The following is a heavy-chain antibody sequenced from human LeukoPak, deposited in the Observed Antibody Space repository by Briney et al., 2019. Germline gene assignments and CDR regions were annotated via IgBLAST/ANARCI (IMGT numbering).Heavy chain of an antibody. D-gene: IGHD3-10*01. J-gene: IGHJ4*02. V-gene: IGHV3-7*01. CDR2: IKQDGSEQ. CDR3: ARDRVFYYYGAGSHYFDY. CDR1: GFTFRSYW. Sequence: GGSLRLSCAASGFTFRSYWMSWVRRAPGKGREGVGYIKQDGSEQYYVDSVKGRLTIFRDNANHSLYQQMNDLRGQDTAVYYCARDRVFYYYGAGSHYFDYWGQGTLVTVSS.